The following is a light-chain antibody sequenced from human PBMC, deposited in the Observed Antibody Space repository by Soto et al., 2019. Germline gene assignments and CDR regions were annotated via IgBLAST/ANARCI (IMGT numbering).Light chain of an antibody. J-gene: IGLJ3*02. Sequence: QSVLTQPPSASGPPGQRVTISCSGSSSNIGTNTVNWYQHVPGTAPKLLMYSNNQRPSGVPDRFSGSKSGTSASLDISGLQSEDEADFYCATWDDSLIGPVFGGGTKLTVL. CDR2: SNN. V-gene: IGLV1-44*01. CDR1: SSNIGTNT. CDR3: ATWDDSLIGPV.